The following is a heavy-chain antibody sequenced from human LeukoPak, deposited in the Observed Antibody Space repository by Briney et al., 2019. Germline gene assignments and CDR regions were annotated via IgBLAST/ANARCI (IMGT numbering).Heavy chain of an antibody. J-gene: IGHJ4*02. V-gene: IGHV4-59*12. Sequence: GSLRLSCAASGFTFSSYWMSWVRQAPGKGLEWIGYIYYSGSTNYNPSLKSRVTISVDTSKNQFSLKLSPVTAADTAVYYCARESRPYSYDIDEDWGQGTLVTVSS. D-gene: IGHD3-16*01. CDR1: GFTFSSYW. CDR3: ARESRPYSYDIDED. CDR2: IYYSGST.